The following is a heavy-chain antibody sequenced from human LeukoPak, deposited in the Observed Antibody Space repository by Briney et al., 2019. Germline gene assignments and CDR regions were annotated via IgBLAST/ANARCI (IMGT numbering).Heavy chain of an antibody. J-gene: IGHJ3*02. V-gene: IGHV1-2*02. Sequence: ASVNLSCKASGYTFTGYYMHWVRQAPGQGLEWMGWINPNSGGTNYAQKFQGRVTMTRDTSISTAYMELSRLRSDDTAVYYCARDEYSGSSDFDIWGQGTMVTVSS. CDR3: ARDEYSGSSDFDI. CDR1: GYTFTGYY. CDR2: INPNSGGT. D-gene: IGHD1-26*01.